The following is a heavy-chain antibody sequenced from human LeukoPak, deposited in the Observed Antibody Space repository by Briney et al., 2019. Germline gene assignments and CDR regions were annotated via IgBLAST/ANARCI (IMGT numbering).Heavy chain of an antibody. D-gene: IGHD5-24*01. Sequence: GGSLRLSCAASGFTFSSYGMSWVRQAPGKGLEWVSSISGSGSGGSTYYADSVKGRFTISRDNSKNTLYLQMNSPRVEDTAVYYCAKSGYNRFDYWGQGTLVTVSS. J-gene: IGHJ4*02. CDR2: ISGSGSGGST. CDR3: AKSGYNRFDY. V-gene: IGHV3-23*01. CDR1: GFTFSSYG.